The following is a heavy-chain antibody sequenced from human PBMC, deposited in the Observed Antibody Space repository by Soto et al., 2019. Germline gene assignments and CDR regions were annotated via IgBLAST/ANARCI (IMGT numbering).Heavy chain of an antibody. V-gene: IGHV1-69*06. CDR2: IIPLLGTP. D-gene: IGHD5-18*01. J-gene: IGHJ6*02. CDR1: GATDSSYA. CDR3: VRYGRYRYGGYSGMDV. Sequence: QVQMVQSGAEVKKPGSSVRVSCQASGATDSSYAFSWVRQAPGHGLEWMGGIIPLLGTPNYAQKWQGRLTITADKSTPSATMALSGLCFEDPAVYYCVRYGRYRYGGYSGMDVWGPGIKVTGSS.